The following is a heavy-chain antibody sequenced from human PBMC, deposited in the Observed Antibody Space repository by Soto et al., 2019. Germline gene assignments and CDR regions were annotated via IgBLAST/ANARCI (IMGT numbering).Heavy chain of an antibody. CDR1: GYTFTSYA. CDR2: INAGNGNT. D-gene: IGHD2-2*01. J-gene: IGHJ4*02. V-gene: IGHV1-3*01. CDR3: AREGGIVVVPAALDY. Sequence: QVQLVQSGAEVKKPGASVKVSCKASGYTFTSYAMHWVRQAPGQRLEWMGWINAGNGNTKYSQKFQGRVTITRDTSASTAYMELSSLRSEDTAVYYCAREGGIVVVPAALDYWGQGTLLTVSS.